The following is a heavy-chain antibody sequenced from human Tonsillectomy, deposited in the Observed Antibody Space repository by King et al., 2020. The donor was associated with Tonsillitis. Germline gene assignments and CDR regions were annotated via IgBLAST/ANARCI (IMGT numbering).Heavy chain of an antibody. Sequence: TLKESGPTLVKPTETLTLTCTFSGFSLSLSGVGVGWIRQPPGKALEWLALIYWDDDDRYSPSLKNRLTITKDTSRNQVVLTMTNMDPVDTATYYCAHYRVAARFRLCKYFDLWGRGTLVTVSS. CDR1: GFSLSLSGVG. CDR2: IYWDDDD. V-gene: IGHV2-5*02. CDR3: AHYRVAARFRLCKYFDL. D-gene: IGHD6-25*01. J-gene: IGHJ2*01.